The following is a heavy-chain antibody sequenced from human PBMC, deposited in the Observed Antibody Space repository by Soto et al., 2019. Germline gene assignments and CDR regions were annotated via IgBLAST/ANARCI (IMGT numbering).Heavy chain of an antibody. CDR2: IYYSGST. V-gene: IGHV4-59*01. Sequence: SLTCAVSGGSISSYYWSWIRQPPGKGLEWIGYIYYSGSTNYNPSLKSRVTISVDTSKNQFSLKLSSVTAADTAVYYCARGSSGWYLFDYWGQGTLVTVSS. CDR1: GGSISSYY. CDR3: ARGSSGWYLFDY. J-gene: IGHJ4*02. D-gene: IGHD6-19*01.